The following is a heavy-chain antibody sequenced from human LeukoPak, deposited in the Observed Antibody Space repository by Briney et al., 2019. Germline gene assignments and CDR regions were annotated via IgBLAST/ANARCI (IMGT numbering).Heavy chain of an antibody. Sequence: GASVKVSCKASGYTFTSYGISWVRQAPGQGLEWMGWINPNSGGTNYAQKFQGRVTMTRDTSISTAYMELSRLRSDDTAVYYCARDRRWNQGLDAFDIWGQGTMVTVSS. D-gene: IGHD1-14*01. CDR3: ARDRRWNQGLDAFDI. CDR2: INPNSGGT. CDR1: GYTFTSYG. V-gene: IGHV1-2*02. J-gene: IGHJ3*02.